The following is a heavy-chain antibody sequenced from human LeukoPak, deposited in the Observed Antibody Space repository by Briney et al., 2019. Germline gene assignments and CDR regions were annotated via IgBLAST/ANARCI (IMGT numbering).Heavy chain of an antibody. D-gene: IGHD4-11*01. CDR2: IYYSGGT. CDR1: GGSVSSSSYY. V-gene: IGHV4-39*01. J-gene: IGHJ4*02. Sequence: SETLFLTCTVSGGSVSSSSYYWGWIRQPPGKGLEWIGTIYYSGGTYYNPSLKSRVTISVDTSKNQFSLKLSSMTAADTAVYYCASRYDYSNYIDYWGQGTLVTVSS. CDR3: ASRYDYSNYIDY.